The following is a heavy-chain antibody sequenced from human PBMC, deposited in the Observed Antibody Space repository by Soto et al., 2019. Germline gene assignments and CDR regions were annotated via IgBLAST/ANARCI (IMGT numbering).Heavy chain of an antibody. Sequence: PSETLSLTCTVSGGSISSYYWSWIRQPPGKGLEWIGYIYYSGCTNYNPSLKSRVTISVDTSKNQFSLKLSSVTAADTAVYYCARGPRQYWFDPWGQGTLVTVSS. CDR3: ARGPRQYWFDP. J-gene: IGHJ5*02. V-gene: IGHV4-59*01. CDR1: GGSISSYY. CDR2: IYYSGCT.